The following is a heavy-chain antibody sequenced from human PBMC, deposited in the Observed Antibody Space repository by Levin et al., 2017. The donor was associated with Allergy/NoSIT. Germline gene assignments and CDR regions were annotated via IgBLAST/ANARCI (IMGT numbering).Heavy chain of an antibody. D-gene: IGHD4-17*01. J-gene: IGHJ4*02. Sequence: GGSLRLSCAASGFTFRNHAMNWVRQAPGKGLEWVSAITTSGATTHYADSVKGRFTISRDNSKHTLSLQMNSLRAEDTAFYYCAKGQDYGDTLHFDYCGQGTLVTVSS. CDR2: ITTSGATT. CDR1: GFTFRNHA. V-gene: IGHV3-23*01. CDR3: AKGQDYGDTLHFDY.